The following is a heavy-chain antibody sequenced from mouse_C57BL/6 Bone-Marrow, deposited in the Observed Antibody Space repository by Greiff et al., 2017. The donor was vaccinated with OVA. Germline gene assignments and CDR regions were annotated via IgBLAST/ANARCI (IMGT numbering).Heavy chain of an antibody. CDR2: IDPENGDT. D-gene: IGHD1-1*01. J-gene: IGHJ4*01. CDR1: GFNIKDDY. V-gene: IGHV14-4*01. CDR3: TAITTVVEGY. Sequence: VQLKESGAELVRPGASVKLSCTASGFNIKDDYMHWVKQRPEQGLEWIGWIDPENGDTEYASKFQGTATITADTSSNTAYLQLSGLTSEDTAVYYCTAITTVVEGYWGQGTSVTVSS.